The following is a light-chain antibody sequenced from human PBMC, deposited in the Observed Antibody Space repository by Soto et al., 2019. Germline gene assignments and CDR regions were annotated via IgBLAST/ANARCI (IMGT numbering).Light chain of an antibody. J-gene: IGKJ5*01. CDR2: DAS. CDR1: QSISSY. CDR3: QQRSNWPPIT. V-gene: IGKV3-11*01. Sequence: EIVSTPSPAALSLSPWERAALSCRASQSISSYLAWYQQKPGQAPRLLIYDASNRATGIPARSSGSGSGTDFTLTISSLEPEDFAVYYCQQRSNWPPITFGQGARLQ.